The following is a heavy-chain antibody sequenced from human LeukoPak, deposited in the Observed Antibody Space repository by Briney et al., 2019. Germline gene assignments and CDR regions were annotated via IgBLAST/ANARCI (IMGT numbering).Heavy chain of an antibody. J-gene: IGHJ4*02. Sequence: SETLSLTCTVSGGSINSGSYFWSWIRQPAGKGLEWIGRIYTSGITNYNSSLMSRATISIDTSKSKFSLKLSSVTAADTAVYYCARSNSGSYRELDYWGQGGLVTVSS. V-gene: IGHV4-61*02. CDR2: IYTSGIT. D-gene: IGHD1-26*01. CDR3: ARSNSGSYRELDY. CDR1: GGSINSGSYF.